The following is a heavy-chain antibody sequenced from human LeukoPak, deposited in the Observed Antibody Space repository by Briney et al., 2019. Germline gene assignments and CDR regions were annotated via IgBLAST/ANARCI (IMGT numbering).Heavy chain of an antibody. CDR2: IYPGDSDT. CDR3: ARPYCSSTSCYRYYFDY. V-gene: IGHV5-51*01. Sequence: GESLKISCKGSGYSFTSYWIGWVRQMPGKGLEWMGIIYPGDSDTRYSPSFQGQVTISADKSISTAYLQWSSLKASDTAMYYCARPYCSSTSCYRYYFDYWGQGTLVTVSS. J-gene: IGHJ4*02. CDR1: GYSFTSYW. D-gene: IGHD2-2*02.